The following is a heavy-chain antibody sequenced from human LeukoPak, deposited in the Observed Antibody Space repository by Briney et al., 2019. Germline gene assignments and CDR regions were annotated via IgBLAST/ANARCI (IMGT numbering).Heavy chain of an antibody. CDR2: IHNSGTT. V-gene: IGHV4-59*01. Sequence: SETLSLTCTVSGGSISTYYWSWIRQSPGRGLEWIGYIHNSGTTNYNPSLKSRVTFSVDTSNNQFSLKLSSVTAADTAVYYYARNRRLQSVDYWGPGTLVTVSS. J-gene: IGHJ4*02. D-gene: IGHD5-24*01. CDR3: ARNRRLQSVDY. CDR1: GGSISTYY.